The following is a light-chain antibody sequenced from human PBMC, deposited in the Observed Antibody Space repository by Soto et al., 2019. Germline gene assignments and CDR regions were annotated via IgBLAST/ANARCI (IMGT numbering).Light chain of an antibody. J-gene: IGKJ4*01. V-gene: IGKV3-11*01. Sequence: EIVLTQSPATLSLSPGERATLSCRASQSVSSYLAWYQQKPGQAPRLLIYDASNRATGIPVRFSGSGSGTDFTLTISSLEPEDFAFYYCQQRSNWLTFGGGTKVEIK. CDR3: QQRSNWLT. CDR2: DAS. CDR1: QSVSSY.